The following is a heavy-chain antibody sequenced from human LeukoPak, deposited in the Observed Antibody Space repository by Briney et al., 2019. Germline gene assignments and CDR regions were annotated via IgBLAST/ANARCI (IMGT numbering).Heavy chain of an antibody. CDR2: ISSSSGTI. V-gene: IGHV3-48*04. J-gene: IGHJ3*02. CDR3: ATRRVGATKAAFDI. Sequence: PGGSLRLSCAASGFTLNTYNMNWVRQAPGKGLEWGSYISSSSGTIYYADSVEGRFTISRDNAKNSLYLQMNSLRAEDTAMYYCATRRVGATKAAFDIWGQGTMVTVSS. D-gene: IGHD1-26*01. CDR1: GFTLNTYN.